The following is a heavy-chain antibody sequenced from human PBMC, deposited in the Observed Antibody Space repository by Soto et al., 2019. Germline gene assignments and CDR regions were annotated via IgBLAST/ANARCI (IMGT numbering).Heavy chain of an antibody. J-gene: IGHJ6*03. CDR2: INHSGST. V-gene: IGHV4-34*01. Sequence: QVQLQQWGAGLLKPSETLSLTCAVYGGSFSGYYWSWIRQPPGKGLEWIGEINHSGSTNYNPSLKSRVTISVDTSKNQFSLKLSSVTAADTVVYYCARGRGLRYFDWSSLYYYYMDVWGKGTTVTVSS. D-gene: IGHD3-9*01. CDR1: GGSFSGYY. CDR3: ARGRGLRYFDWSSLYYYYMDV.